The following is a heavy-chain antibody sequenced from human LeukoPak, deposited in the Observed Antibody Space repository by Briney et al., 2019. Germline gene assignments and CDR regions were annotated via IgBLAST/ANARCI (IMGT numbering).Heavy chain of an antibody. CDR2: ISFDGSNK. CDR1: GFTFSNYG. D-gene: IGHD3-22*01. CDR3: AKEGYDRSGYYYGDY. V-gene: IGHV3-30*18. Sequence: PGGSLRLSCADSGFTFSNYGMHWVRQAPGKGLEWVALISFDGSNKYYADSVKGRFTISRDNSKNTLNLQMSSLRDEDTAVYYCAKEGYDRSGYYYGDYWGQGTLVTVSS. J-gene: IGHJ4*02.